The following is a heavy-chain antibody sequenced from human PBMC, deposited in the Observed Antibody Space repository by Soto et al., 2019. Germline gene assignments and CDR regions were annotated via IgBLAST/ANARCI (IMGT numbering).Heavy chain of an antibody. CDR2: INPSGST. J-gene: IGHJ4*02. Sequence: QVQLVQSGAEVKKPGASVKVSCKASGYTFTSYYMHWVRQAPGQGLEWMGIINPSGSTRYAQKFQGRLTMTRDTSTSTVYMKLSSLRSEDTAVYYCARVYCSGGSCYSIDYWGQGTLVTVSS. CDR1: GYTFTSYY. V-gene: IGHV1-46*03. D-gene: IGHD2-15*01. CDR3: ARVYCSGGSCYSIDY.